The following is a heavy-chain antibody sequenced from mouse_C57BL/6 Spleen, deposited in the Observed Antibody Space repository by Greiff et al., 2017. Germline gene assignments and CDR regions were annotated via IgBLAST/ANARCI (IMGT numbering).Heavy chain of an antibody. CDR2: IWSDGST. D-gene: IGHD1-1*01. V-gene: IGHV2-6-1*01. CDR3: ARHYYYGSSLYAMDY. J-gene: IGHJ4*01. CDR1: GFSLTSYG. Sequence: VMLVESGPGLVAPSQSLSITCTVSGFSLTSYGVHWVRQPPGKGLEWLVVIWSDGSTTYNSALKSRLSISKDNSKSQVFLKMNSLQTDDTAMYYCARHYYYGSSLYAMDYWGQGTSVTVSS.